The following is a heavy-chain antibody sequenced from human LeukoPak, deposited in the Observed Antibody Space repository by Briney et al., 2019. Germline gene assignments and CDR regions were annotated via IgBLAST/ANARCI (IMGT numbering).Heavy chain of an antibody. CDR2: NYYSGST. J-gene: IGHJ4*02. CDR1: VGXISIFY. CDR3: ARDVSGGPFFDF. Sequence: SETLSLICTVSVGXISIFYSGCVWEPLGKGLECIEYNYYSGSTDYNPSLKSRVTMSVDITKNQFSLKKSSVTAADTDVYYCARDVSGGPFFDFWGQGTLVTVSS. D-gene: IGHD2-15*01. V-gene: IGHV4-59*01.